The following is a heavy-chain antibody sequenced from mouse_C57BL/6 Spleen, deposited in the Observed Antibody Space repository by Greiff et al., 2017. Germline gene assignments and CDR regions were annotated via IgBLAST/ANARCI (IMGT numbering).Heavy chain of an antibody. CDR1: GYTFTSYW. J-gene: IGHJ4*01. CDR2: IYPSDSET. Sequence: QVQLQQPGAELVRPGSSVKLSCKASGYTFTSYWLDWVKQRPGQGLEWIGNIYPSDSETHYNQKFKDKATLTVDKSSSTAYMQLSSLTSEDSAVYYCPRGYYYDSSYGGDYYAMDYWGQGTSVTVSS. D-gene: IGHD1-1*01. V-gene: IGHV1-61*01. CDR3: PRGYYYDSSYGGDYYAMDY.